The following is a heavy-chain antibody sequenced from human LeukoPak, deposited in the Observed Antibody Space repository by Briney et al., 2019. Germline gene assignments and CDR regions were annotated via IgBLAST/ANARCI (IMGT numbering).Heavy chain of an antibody. Sequence: NSSETLSLTCAVYGGSFSGYYWSWIRQPPGKGLEWIGEINHSGSTNYNPSLKSRVTISVDTSKNQFSLKLSSVTAADTAVYYCASFTYYYDSSGYYSTPSFDYWGQGTLVTVSS. CDR2: INHSGST. V-gene: IGHV4-34*01. CDR3: ASFTYYYDSSGYYSTPSFDY. J-gene: IGHJ4*02. D-gene: IGHD3-22*01. CDR1: GGSFSGYY.